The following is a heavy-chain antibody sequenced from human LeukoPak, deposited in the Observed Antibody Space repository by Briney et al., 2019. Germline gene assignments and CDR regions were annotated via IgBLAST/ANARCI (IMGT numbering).Heavy chain of an antibody. Sequence: GGSLRLSCAASGLTFDIYAMNWVRQAPGKGLEWVSSIVGSDARTYYADSVEGRFIISRDNSKSMLYLHMNSLRAEDTAVYYCAKRNSVPGAGGAYDFWGQGTMVTVSS. D-gene: IGHD6-19*01. CDR3: AKRNSVPGAGGAYDF. V-gene: IGHV3-23*01. CDR1: GLTFDIYA. J-gene: IGHJ3*01. CDR2: IVGSDART.